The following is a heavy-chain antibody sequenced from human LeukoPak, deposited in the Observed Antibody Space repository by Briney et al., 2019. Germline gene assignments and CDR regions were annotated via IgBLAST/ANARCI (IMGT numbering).Heavy chain of an antibody. CDR1: GGSISSYY. CDR3: VRQRLWSDL. V-gene: IGHV4-39*01. J-gene: IGHJ5*02. CDR2: IYYSGST. Sequence: SETLSLTCTVSGGSISSYYWGWIRQPPGKGLEWIGSIYYSGSTYYNPSLKSRVTISVDTSKNQFSLRLSSLTAADTAVYYCVRQRLWSDLWGQGTLVTVSS. D-gene: IGHD3-10*01.